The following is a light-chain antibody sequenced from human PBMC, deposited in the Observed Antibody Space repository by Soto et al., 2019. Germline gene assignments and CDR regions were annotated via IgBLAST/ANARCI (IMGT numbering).Light chain of an antibody. CDR3: QQRSNRPPIT. Sequence: EIVLTQSPASLSLSPGERATLSCRASQSVDSDLAWYQQKPGQAPRLLIYDASNRATGVPARFSGRGSGTDFTLTITSLEPEDFAVYYCQQRSNRPPITFGQGTRLEI. CDR1: QSVDSD. CDR2: DAS. J-gene: IGKJ5*01. V-gene: IGKV3-11*01.